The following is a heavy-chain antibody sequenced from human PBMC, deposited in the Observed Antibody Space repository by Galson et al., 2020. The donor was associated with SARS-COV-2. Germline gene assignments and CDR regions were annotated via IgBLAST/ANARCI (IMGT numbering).Heavy chain of an antibody. CDR3: ARHSSHYYNSRGFDS. Sequence: PRTLSLHCSVSGPSVSATSHNGTWILQPPGEWLEWIEHILFGGSTYYNPSLGRRVTITADTSSNQFSLKLSSVTAADTAVYYCARHSSHYYNSRGFDSWGQGTLVTASS. J-gene: IGHJ4*02. V-gene: IGHV4-39*01. CDR1: GPSVSATSHN. CDR2: ILFGGST. D-gene: IGHD3-10*01.